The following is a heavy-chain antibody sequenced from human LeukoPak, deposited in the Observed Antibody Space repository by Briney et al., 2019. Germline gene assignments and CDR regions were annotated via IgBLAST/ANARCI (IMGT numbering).Heavy chain of an antibody. D-gene: IGHD3-10*01. V-gene: IGHV6-1*01. CDR2: TYYRSKWYN. J-gene: IGHJ4*02. CDR1: GDSVSTNIAA. CDR3: ARGYYYGSGLDY. Sequence: SQTLALTCAISGDSVSTNIAAWHWIRQSPSRGLEGLGRTYYRSKWYNDYAVSVKSRITINPDTSKNQFSLQLNSVTPEDTAVYYCARGYYYGSGLDYWSQGTLVTVSS.